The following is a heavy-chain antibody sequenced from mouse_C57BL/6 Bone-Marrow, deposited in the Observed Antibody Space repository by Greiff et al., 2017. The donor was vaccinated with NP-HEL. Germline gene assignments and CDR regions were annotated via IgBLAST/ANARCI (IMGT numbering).Heavy chain of an antibody. CDR2: IYPRSGNT. CDR3: ARGGHYGSSPHFDY. J-gene: IGHJ2*01. CDR1: GYTFTSYG. D-gene: IGHD1-1*01. V-gene: IGHV1-81*01. Sequence: QVQLQQSGAELARPGASVKLSCKASGYTFTSYGISWVKQRPGQGLEWIGEIYPRSGNTYYNEKFKGKATLTADKSSSTAYMELRSLTSEDSAVYFCARGGHYGSSPHFDYWGQGTTLTVSS.